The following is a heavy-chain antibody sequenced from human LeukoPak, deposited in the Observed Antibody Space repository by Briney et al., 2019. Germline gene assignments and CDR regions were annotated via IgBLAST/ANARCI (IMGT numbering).Heavy chain of an antibody. V-gene: IGHV3-73*01. Sequence: GGSLRLSCAASGFTFSGSATHWVGQASGKGLEWVGRIRSKANSYATAYAASVKGRFTISRDDSKNTAYLQMNSLKTEDTAVYYCTRTAAGTIDYWGQGTLVTVSS. CDR1: GFTFSGSA. J-gene: IGHJ4*02. CDR3: TRTAAGTIDY. CDR2: IRSKANSYAT. D-gene: IGHD6-13*01.